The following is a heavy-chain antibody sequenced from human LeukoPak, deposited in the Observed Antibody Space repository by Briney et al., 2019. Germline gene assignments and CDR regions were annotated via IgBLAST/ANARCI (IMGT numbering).Heavy chain of an antibody. CDR2: IRSKSNGGTT. CDR3: VRDYRYAGHESVY. Sequence: GGSLRLSCTTSGFTFSDYAMSWFRQAPGKGLEWVGFIRSKSNGGTTHYAASVEGRFTISRDDSNSIAYLQMNSLKTEDTAVYYCVRDYRYAGHESVYWGQGTLVTVSS. D-gene: IGHD5-12*01. J-gene: IGHJ4*02. CDR1: GFTFSDYA. V-gene: IGHV3-49*03.